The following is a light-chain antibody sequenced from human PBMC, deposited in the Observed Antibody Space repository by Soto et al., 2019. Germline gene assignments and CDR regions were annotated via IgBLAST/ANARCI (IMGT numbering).Light chain of an antibody. Sequence: QSVLTQPASVSGSPGQSITISCTGTSSDVGSYNLVSWYQQHPGKAPKVMIYEVSKRPSGVSNRFSGSKFGNTASLTISGLQADDEADYYCCSYAGSSTYVFGTGTKFTVL. CDR2: EVS. CDR1: SSDVGSYNL. V-gene: IGLV2-23*02. CDR3: CSYAGSSTYV. J-gene: IGLJ1*01.